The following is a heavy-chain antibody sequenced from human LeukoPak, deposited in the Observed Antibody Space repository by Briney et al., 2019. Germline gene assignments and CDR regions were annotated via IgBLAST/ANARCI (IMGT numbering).Heavy chain of an antibody. D-gene: IGHD6-19*01. J-gene: IGHJ4*02. Sequence: SETLSLTCTVSGGSVSSGSYYWSWIRQPPGKGLEWIGYIYYSGSTNYNPSLKSRVTISVDTSKNQFSLKLSSVTAADTAAYYCATYREQWLVYYFDYWGQGTLVTVSS. CDR1: GGSVSSGSYY. V-gene: IGHV4-61*01. CDR3: ATYREQWLVYYFDY. CDR2: IYYSGST.